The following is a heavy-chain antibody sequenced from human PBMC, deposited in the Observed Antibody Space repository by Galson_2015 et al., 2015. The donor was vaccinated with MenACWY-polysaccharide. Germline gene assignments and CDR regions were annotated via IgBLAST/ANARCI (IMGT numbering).Heavy chain of an antibody. Sequence: SLRLSCAASGFTFSTYWMHWVRHAPGKGLVWVSRINADGSTKDYAAYVRGRFTITRNTAENTLYLEMNSLRDEDAVEYYCTKAGSNDCRGSSFDFNGCDPWGQGTLVTVSS. J-gene: IGHJ5*02. CDR2: INADGSTK. D-gene: IGHD2-21*02. V-gene: IGHV3-74*01. CDR1: GFTFSTYW. CDR3: TKAGSNDCRGSSFDFNGCDP.